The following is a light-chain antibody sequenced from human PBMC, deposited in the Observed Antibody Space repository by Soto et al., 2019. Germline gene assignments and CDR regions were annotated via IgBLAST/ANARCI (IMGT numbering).Light chain of an antibody. V-gene: IGKV1-33*01. J-gene: IGKJ2*01. CDR3: QQYDNFPYT. CDR1: QYISNY. Sequence: DIQMTQSPSSLSASVGDRVTITCQASQYISNYLNWYQQKPGKAPKLLIYDASNLETGVPSRFSGSGSGTDFTFTISSLQPGDVATYYCQQYDNFPYTFGQGTKVDIK. CDR2: DAS.